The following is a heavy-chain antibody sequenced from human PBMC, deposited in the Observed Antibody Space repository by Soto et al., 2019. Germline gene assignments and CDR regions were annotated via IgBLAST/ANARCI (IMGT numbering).Heavy chain of an antibody. J-gene: IGHJ5*02. CDR2: IYYSGST. CDR3: ARDLVATIGFSWFDP. D-gene: IGHD5-12*01. V-gene: IGHV4-59*01. Sequence: SETLSLTCTVSGGSISSYYWSWIRQPPGKGLEWIGCIYYSGSTNYNPSLKSRVTISVDTSKNQFSLKLSSVTAADTAVYYCARDLVATIGFSWFDPWGQGTLVTVSS. CDR1: GGSISSYY.